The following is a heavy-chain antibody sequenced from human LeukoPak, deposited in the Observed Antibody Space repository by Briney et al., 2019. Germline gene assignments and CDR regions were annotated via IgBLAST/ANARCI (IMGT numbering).Heavy chain of an antibody. CDR2: ISSSRSDI. V-gene: IGHV3-21*01. J-gene: IGHJ4*02. CDR3: ARAGY. CDR1: GFTFSNYN. Sequence: GGSLRLSCVASGFTFSNYNMNWVRQTPGKGLEWVSFISSSRSDIYYADSVKGRFTIPRDNAKNSLYLQMNSLRVEDTAVYYCARAGYWGQGTLVTVSS.